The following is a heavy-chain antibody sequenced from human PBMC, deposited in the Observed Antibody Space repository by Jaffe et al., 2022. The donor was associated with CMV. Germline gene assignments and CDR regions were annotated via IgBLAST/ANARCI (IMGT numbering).Heavy chain of an antibody. Sequence: QVQLVQSGAEVKKPGASVKVSCKASGYTFTGYYMHWVRQAPGQGLEWMGWINPNSGGTNYAQKFQGRVTMTRDTSISTAYMELSRLRSDDTAVYYCARGRIVATAYYYYGMDVWGQGTTVTVSS. CDR3: ARGRIVATAYYYYGMDV. J-gene: IGHJ6*02. D-gene: IGHD5-12*01. CDR2: INPNSGGT. V-gene: IGHV1-2*02. CDR1: GYTFTGYY.